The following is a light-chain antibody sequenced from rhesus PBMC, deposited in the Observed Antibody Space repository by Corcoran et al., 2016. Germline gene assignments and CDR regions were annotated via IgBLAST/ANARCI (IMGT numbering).Light chain of an antibody. Sequence: DIQMTQSPSSLSASVGDRVTIPCRARQGISNYLGWYQQKPGKGPKRLIYGASNLESGVPSRFSGSGTGTEFTLTSSSMQPEEFAAYYCLQYNSKPLTFGGGTKVEIK. CDR2: GAS. CDR1: QGISNY. V-gene: IGKV1-36*01. J-gene: IGKJ4*01. CDR3: LQYNSKPLT.